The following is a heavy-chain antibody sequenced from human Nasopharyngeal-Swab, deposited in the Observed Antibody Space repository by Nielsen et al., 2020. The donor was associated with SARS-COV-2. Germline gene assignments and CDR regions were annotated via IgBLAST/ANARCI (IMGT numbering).Heavy chain of an antibody. CDR3: ARDLGSHFDY. CDR2: ISYDGSNK. V-gene: IGHV3-30-3*01. Sequence: GESLKISCAASGFTFSSYAMHWVRQAPGKGLEWVALISYDGSNKYYADSVKGRFTISRDNSKSTLYLQMNSLRAEDTAVYYCARDLGSHFDYWGQGTLVTVSS. CDR1: GFTFSSYA. J-gene: IGHJ4*02. D-gene: IGHD7-27*01.